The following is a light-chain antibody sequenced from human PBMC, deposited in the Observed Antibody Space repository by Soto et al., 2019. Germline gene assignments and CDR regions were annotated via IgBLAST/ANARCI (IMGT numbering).Light chain of an antibody. CDR3: QQYNTYST. V-gene: IGKV1-9*01. J-gene: IGKJ5*01. CDR1: QGISSY. Sequence: IQLTQSPSSLSASVGDRVTITCRASQGISSYLAWYQQKPGKAPKLLIYDASTLRSGVPSRFGGGGSGTEFTLTISSLQPDDFATYYCQQYNTYSTFGQGTRLEIK. CDR2: DAS.